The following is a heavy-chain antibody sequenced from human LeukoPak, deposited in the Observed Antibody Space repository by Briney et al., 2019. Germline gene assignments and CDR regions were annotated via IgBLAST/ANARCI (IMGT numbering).Heavy chain of an antibody. CDR1: GFTFSDYS. J-gene: IGHJ4*02. V-gene: IGHV3-23*01. D-gene: IGHD3-10*01. CDR2: ISGSGGST. CDR3: AKGSSGYGSGSYPAY. Sequence: PGGSLRLSCAASGFTFSDYSINWVRQAPGKGLEWVSAISGSGGSTYYADSVKGRFTISRDNSKNTLYLQMNSLRAEDTAVYYCAKGSSGYGSGSYPAYWGQGTLVTVSS.